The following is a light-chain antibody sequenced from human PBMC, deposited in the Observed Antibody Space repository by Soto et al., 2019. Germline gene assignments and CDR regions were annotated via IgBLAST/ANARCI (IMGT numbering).Light chain of an antibody. V-gene: IGKV3D-20*01. J-gene: IGKJ4*01. CDR2: DAS. Sequence: EVVLTQSPASLSLSPGERATLSCGASQIVSSNYLAWYQQKPGLAPRLLIYDASTRATGVPDRFRGSGSGTAFPLTINRLEPEDSAVYYCQQYGDSRRGTFGGGTKVEIK. CDR3: QQYGDSRRGT. CDR1: QIVSSNY.